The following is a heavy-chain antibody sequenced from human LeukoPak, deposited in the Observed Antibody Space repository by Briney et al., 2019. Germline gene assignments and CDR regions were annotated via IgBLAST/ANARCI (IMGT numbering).Heavy chain of an antibody. CDR2: INAGHGNT. CDR3: ARGAGFAEPLPEY. J-gene: IGHJ4*02. Sequence: ASVKVSCKASGYTFTSYAIQWVRQAPGQRLEWMGWINAGHGNTKYSQNFQGRVTITRDTSASTAYMELSSLRSGDTAVYYCARGAGFAEPLPEYWGQGTLLTVSS. CDR1: GYTFTSYA. V-gene: IGHV1-3*01. D-gene: IGHD1-14*01.